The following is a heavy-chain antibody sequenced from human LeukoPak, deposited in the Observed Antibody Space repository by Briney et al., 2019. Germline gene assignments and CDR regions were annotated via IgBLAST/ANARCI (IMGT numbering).Heavy chain of an antibody. Sequence: SETLSLTCTVSGDSISRYYWSWIRQPPGKGLEWIGYIYYTGTTNYNPSLKSRVTITVDTSKSQFSLKLSSVTAADTALYYCATFTDTHSGLYSFDNWGQGTLVTVSS. J-gene: IGHJ4*02. CDR3: ATFTDTHSGLYSFDN. CDR2: IYYTGTT. D-gene: IGHD2-8*02. CDR1: GDSISRYY. V-gene: IGHV4-59*01.